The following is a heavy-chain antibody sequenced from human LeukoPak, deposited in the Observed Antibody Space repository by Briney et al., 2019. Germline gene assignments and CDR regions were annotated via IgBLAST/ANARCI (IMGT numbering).Heavy chain of an antibody. CDR2: ISSSSSYT. CDR1: GFTFSDYY. J-gene: IGHJ4*02. D-gene: IGHD2-21*01. Sequence: GGSLRLSCAASGFTFSDYYMSWIRQAPGKGLEWVSYISSSSSYTNYADSVKGRFTTSRDNAKNSLYLQMNSLRAEDTAVYYCARLLFRINCFDFWGQGTLVTVSS. CDR3: ARLLFRINCFDF. V-gene: IGHV3-11*06.